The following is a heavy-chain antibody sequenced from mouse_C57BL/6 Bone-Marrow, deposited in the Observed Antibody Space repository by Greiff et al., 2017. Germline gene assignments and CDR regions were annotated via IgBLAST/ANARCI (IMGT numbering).Heavy chain of an antibody. CDR1: GYTFTSYG. CDR2: IYPRSGNT. D-gene: IGHD3-1*01. CDR3: ARLGYPGLVAY. Sequence: VQLQESGAELARPGASVKLSCKASGYTFTSYGISWVKQRTGQGLEWIGEIYPRSGNTYYNEKFKGKATLTADKSSSTAYMELRSLTSEDPAVYFCARLGYPGLVAYWGQGTLVTVSA. V-gene: IGHV1-81*01. J-gene: IGHJ3*01.